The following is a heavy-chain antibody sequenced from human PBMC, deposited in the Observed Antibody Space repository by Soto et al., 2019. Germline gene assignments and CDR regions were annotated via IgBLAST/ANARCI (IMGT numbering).Heavy chain of an antibody. CDR3: SGGEYYFDY. CDR1: GFPFSSYG. CDR2: ISYDGSNK. V-gene: IGHV3-30*03. Sequence: QVQLVESGGGVVQPGRSLRLSCAASGFPFSSYGMHWVRQAPGKGLEWVAHISYDGSNKHYTDSVKGRFTISRDKSNNRLYLQMSSLRAEDTAVYYCSGGEYYFDYCGHGTRVSVSA. D-gene: IGHD2-15*01. J-gene: IGHJ4*01.